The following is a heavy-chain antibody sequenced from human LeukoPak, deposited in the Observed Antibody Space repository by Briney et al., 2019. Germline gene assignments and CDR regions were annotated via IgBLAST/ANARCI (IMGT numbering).Heavy chain of an antibody. J-gene: IGHJ3*02. D-gene: IGHD2-21*01. CDR2: VFYGGGA. V-gene: IGHV4-59*01. CDR1: GDSISNHYC. Sequence: SETLSLSCFVSGDSISNHYCWGWIRQPPGKGLEWIGYVFYGGGANYNPSLERRVTISIDTSKNQFSLKLSSVTAADTAVYYCAYSEDNAFDIWGQGTMVTVSS. CDR3: AYSEDNAFDI.